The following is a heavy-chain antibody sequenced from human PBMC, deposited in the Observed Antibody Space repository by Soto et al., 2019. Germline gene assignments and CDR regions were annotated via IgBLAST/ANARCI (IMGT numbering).Heavy chain of an antibody. CDR2: ISSSSSYT. CDR3: ARDHHRYSGYDYVDY. J-gene: IGHJ4*02. CDR1: GFTFSDYY. V-gene: IGHV3-11*05. D-gene: IGHD5-12*01. Sequence: QVQLVESGGGLVKPGGSLRLSCAASGFTFSDYYMSWIRQAPGKGLEWVSYISSSSSYTNYADYVKGRFTISRDNAKNSLYLQMKSLRAEDTAVYYCARDHHRYSGYDYVDYWGQGTLVNVSS.